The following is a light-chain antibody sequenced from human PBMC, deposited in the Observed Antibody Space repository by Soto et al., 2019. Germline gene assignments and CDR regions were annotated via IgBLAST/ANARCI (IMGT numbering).Light chain of an antibody. CDR2: AAS. V-gene: IGKV1-12*01. CDR3: QQANSFLALT. CDR1: QGINNW. J-gene: IGKJ4*01. Sequence: DIQMTQSPSSVSASIGDRVTITCRAGQGINNWLAWYQQKPGKAPKLLIYAASSLQSGVPSRFSGSGSGTDFTLTINNLQPDDFATYYCQQANSFLALTFGGGTKVDIK.